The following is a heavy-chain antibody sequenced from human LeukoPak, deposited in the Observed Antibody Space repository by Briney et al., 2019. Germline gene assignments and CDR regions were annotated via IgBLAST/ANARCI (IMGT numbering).Heavy chain of an antibody. CDR3: ARSGYSYGWDYFDY. J-gene: IGHJ4*02. CDR2: IYYSGST. V-gene: IGHV4-59*01. Sequence: SETLSLTCTVSGGSISSYYWSWLRQPPGKGLEWIGYIYYSGSTNYNPSLKSRVTVSVDTSKNQFPLKLSSVTAADTAVYYCARSGYSYGWDYFDYWGQGTLVTVSS. D-gene: IGHD5-18*01. CDR1: GGSISSYY.